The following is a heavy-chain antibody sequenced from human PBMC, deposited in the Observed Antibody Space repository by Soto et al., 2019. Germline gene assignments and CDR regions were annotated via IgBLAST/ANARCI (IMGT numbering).Heavy chain of an antibody. J-gene: IGHJ4*02. CDR2: LNPDGSQK. Sequence: DVQLVESGGGLVQPGGSLRLSCAASGFTFSDYWMTWVRQAPGKGLEFVANLNPDGSQKYYVDSVKGRFTVSRDNAKNSLYLQINSLRVEDTAVFYCARDFAHSTSDNWGQGTLITVSS. D-gene: IGHD2-2*01. CDR1: GFTFSDYW. CDR3: ARDFAHSTSDN. V-gene: IGHV3-7*01.